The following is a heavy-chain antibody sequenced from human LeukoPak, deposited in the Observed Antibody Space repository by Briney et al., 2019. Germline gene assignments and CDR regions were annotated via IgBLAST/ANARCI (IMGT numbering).Heavy chain of an antibody. CDR1: GGSFSGYY. CDR2: INHSGST. J-gene: IGHJ3*02. Sequence: SSETLSLTCAVYGGSFSGYYWSWIRQPPGKGLEWIGEINHSGSTNYNPSLKSRVTISVDTSKNQFSLKLSSVTAADTAVYYCARAQIAVPHAFDIWGQGTMVTVSS. V-gene: IGHV4-34*01. CDR3: ARAQIAVPHAFDI. D-gene: IGHD6-19*01.